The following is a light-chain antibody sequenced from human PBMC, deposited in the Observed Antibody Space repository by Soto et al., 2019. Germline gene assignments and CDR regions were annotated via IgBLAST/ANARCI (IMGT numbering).Light chain of an antibody. J-gene: IGLJ1*01. Sequence: QSALTQPASVSGSPGQSITISCNGTSSDIGGSNWVSWYQQHPGRAPKLIIFVVSGRPSGVSDRFSGSRSDNTASLTISGLQAEDEAEYCCTSHSSSGTLAVFGTGTKLTVL. V-gene: IGLV2-14*01. CDR2: VVS. CDR1: SSDIGGSNW. CDR3: TSHSSSGTLAV.